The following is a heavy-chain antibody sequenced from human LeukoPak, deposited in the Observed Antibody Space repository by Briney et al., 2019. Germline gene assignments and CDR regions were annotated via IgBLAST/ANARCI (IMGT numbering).Heavy chain of an antibody. V-gene: IGHV4-4*07. CDR3: AREIWATVTTYYYYYMDV. D-gene: IGHD4-17*01. CDR2: IYTSGST. Sequence: SETLSLTCTVSGGSISSYYWSWIRQPAGKGLEWIGRIYTSGSTNYNPSLKSRVTMSVDTSKNQFSLKLSSVTAADTAVYYCAREIWATVTTYYYYYMDVWGKGTTVTVSS. J-gene: IGHJ6*03. CDR1: GGSISSYY.